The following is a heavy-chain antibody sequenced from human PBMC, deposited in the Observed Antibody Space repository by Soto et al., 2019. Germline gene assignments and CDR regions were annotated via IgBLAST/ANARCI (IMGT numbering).Heavy chain of an antibody. CDR3: ARGLILWFGELSRRGGYYYYMDV. J-gene: IGHJ6*03. Sequence: QVQLQQWGAGLLKPSETLSLTCAVYGGSFSGYQWSWIRQTPGKGLEWIGGINDSGDINYNPSLKSRVTILVDSPKTQSFLRLCSVTAADTAVYYCARGLILWFGELSRRGGYYYYMDVWGKGTTVTVSS. CDR2: INDSGDI. V-gene: IGHV4-34*01. D-gene: IGHD3-10*01. CDR1: GGSFSGYQ.